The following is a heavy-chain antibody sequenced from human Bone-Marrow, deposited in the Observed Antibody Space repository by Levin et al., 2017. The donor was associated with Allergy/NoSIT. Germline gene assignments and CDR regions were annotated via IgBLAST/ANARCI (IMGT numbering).Heavy chain of an antibody. J-gene: IGHJ4*02. D-gene: IGHD1-26*01. CDR3: AGSLLGGTNPPVDY. CDR1: GFTFSTYE. Sequence: GGSLRLSCAASGFTFSTYEMNWVRQAPGKGLEWVSYISSSGSTIYYADSMKGRFTISRDNAKNSLYLQMNSLRAEDTAVYYCAGSLLGGTNPPVDYWGQGTLVTVSS. V-gene: IGHV3-48*03. CDR2: ISSSGSTI.